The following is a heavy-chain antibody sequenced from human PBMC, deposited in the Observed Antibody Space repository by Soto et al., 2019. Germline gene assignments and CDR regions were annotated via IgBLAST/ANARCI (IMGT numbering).Heavy chain of an antibody. CDR3: ARTARMTTVASYYYYYMDV. CDR2: IYYSGST. V-gene: IGHV4-31*03. D-gene: IGHD4-17*01. CDR1: GGSISSGGYY. J-gene: IGHJ6*03. Sequence: SETLSLSCTVSGGSISSGGYYWRWIRQHPGKGLEWIGYIYYSGSTYYNPSLKSRVTISVDTSKNQFSLKLSSVTAADTAVYYCARTARMTTVASYYYYYMDVWGKGTTVTVSS.